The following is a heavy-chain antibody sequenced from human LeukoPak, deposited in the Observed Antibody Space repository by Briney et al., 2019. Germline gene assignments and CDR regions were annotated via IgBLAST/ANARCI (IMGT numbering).Heavy chain of an antibody. Sequence: PGTSLRLSCAASGFTFSSYAMHWVRQAPGKGLEWVAVIWYDGSNKYYADSVKGRFTISRDNSKNTLYLQMNSLRAEDTAVYYCARESLREVHYYYYGMDVWGQGTTVTVSS. CDR3: ARESLREVHYYYYGMDV. D-gene: IGHD5-12*01. CDR1: GFTFSSYA. V-gene: IGHV3-33*08. CDR2: IWYDGSNK. J-gene: IGHJ6*02.